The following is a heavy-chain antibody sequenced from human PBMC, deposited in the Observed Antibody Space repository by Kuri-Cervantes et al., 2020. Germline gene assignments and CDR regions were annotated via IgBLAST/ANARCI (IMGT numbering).Heavy chain of an antibody. CDR3: VRGGYYYDGFDY. J-gene: IGHJ4*02. V-gene: IGHV4-59*01. CDR1: GGSINNYF. D-gene: IGHD3-22*01. Sequence: SETLSLTCTVSGGSINNYFWSWIRQSPGKGLEWIGYIYYSGSTNCNPSLQSRVTISVDTSNNQFSLKLSSVTAADTAVYYCVRGGYYYDGFDYWGQGTLVTVSS. CDR2: IYYSGST.